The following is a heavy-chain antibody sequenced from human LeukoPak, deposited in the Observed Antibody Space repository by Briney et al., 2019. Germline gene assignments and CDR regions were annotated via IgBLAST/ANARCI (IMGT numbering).Heavy chain of an antibody. Sequence: GGSLRLSCAASGFTFRNYAMHWVRQAPGKGLEWVSAISGSGGSTYYADSVKGRFTISRDNSKNTLYLQMNSLRAEDTAVYYCAKVQRTVTTPQTFDYWGQGTLVTVSS. CDR1: GFTFRNYA. V-gene: IGHV3-23*01. D-gene: IGHD4-17*01. CDR3: AKVQRTVTTPQTFDY. J-gene: IGHJ4*02. CDR2: ISGSGGST.